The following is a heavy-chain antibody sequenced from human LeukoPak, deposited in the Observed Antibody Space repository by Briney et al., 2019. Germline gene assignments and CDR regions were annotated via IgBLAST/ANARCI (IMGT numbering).Heavy chain of an antibody. CDR3: ATGPITIFGVVPPHFFDY. CDR1: GHSMRSGDYL. D-gene: IGHD3-3*01. J-gene: IGHJ4*02. CDR2: IFYCGST. V-gene: IGHV4-31*03. Sequence: SQTLSLICTVSGHSMRSGDYLWSSIPQHPGKGVEWIEYIFYCGSTYFNPSLKSRVTISVVTSKNQFSLKLSSVTAADTAVYYCATGPITIFGVVPPHFFDYWGQGTLVTVSS.